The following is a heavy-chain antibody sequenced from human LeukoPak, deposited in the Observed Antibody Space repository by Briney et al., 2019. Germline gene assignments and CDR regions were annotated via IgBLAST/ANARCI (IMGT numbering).Heavy chain of an antibody. D-gene: IGHD2-15*01. CDR2: INSADNT. CDR3: AREGIGYRNWFDP. CDR1: GFTFSSYA. J-gene: IGHJ5*02. V-gene: IGHV3-23*01. Sequence: GGSLRLSCAVSGFTFSSYAMSWVRQAPGKGLEWVSNINSADNTYYADSVKGRFTISRDNSKNTLYLQMNSLRAEDTAVYYCAREGIGYRNWFDPWGQGTLVTVSS.